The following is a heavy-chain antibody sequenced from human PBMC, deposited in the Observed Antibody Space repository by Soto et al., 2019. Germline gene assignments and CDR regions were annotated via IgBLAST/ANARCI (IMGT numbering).Heavy chain of an antibody. CDR2: INHSGST. Sequence: SKTLSLTCAVYGGSFSGYYWSWIRQPPGKGLEWIGEINHSGSTNYNPSLKSRVTISVDTSKNQFSLKLSSVTAADTAVYYCARRGSSWNYYFDYWGQGTLVTVSS. CDR1: GGSFSGYY. D-gene: IGHD6-13*01. CDR3: ARRGSSWNYYFDY. J-gene: IGHJ4*02. V-gene: IGHV4-34*01.